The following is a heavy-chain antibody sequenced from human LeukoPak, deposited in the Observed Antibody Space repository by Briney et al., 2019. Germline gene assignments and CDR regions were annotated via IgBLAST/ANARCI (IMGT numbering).Heavy chain of an antibody. V-gene: IGHV4-4*07. J-gene: IGHJ4*02. Sequence: SETLSLTCTVSGGSISSYYWSWIRQPAGTALEWIGRIYTSGTITYNPSLKSRVTMSVDTSKNQFSLKLSSVTAADTAVYYCARGRKYTSGYRVTELGSGYSDYWGQGTLVTVSS. D-gene: IGHD5-18*01. CDR1: GGSISSYY. CDR2: IYTSGTI. CDR3: ARGRKYTSGYRVTELGSGYSDY.